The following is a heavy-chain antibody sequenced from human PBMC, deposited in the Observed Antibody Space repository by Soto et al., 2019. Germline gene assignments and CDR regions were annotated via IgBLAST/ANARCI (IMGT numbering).Heavy chain of an antibody. CDR2: IWYDGRER. V-gene: IGHV3-33*01. CDR3: ARDRRDYGDYGIDY. CDR1: GFTFSSYG. D-gene: IGHD4-17*01. J-gene: IGHJ4*02. Sequence: QVQLVESGGGVVQPGRSLRLSCAASGFTFSSYGMHWVRQAPGKGLEWVAVIWYDGRERYYADFVKGRFTISRDNSKNTLCLQMNSLRAEDTAVYYCARDRRDYGDYGIDYWGQGTLVTVSS.